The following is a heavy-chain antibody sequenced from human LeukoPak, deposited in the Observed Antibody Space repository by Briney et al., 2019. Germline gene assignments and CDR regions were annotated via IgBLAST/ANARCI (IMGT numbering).Heavy chain of an antibody. CDR3: AREATTEVGRDYYYYMDV. J-gene: IGHJ6*03. V-gene: IGHV4-61*02. CDR1: GGSISSGSYY. CDR2: IYTSGST. Sequence: SETLSLTCTVSGGSISSGSYYWSWIRQPAGKGLEWIGRIYTSGSTNYNPSLKSRVTISVDTSKNQFSLKLSSVTAADTAVYYCAREATTEVGRDYYYYMDVWGRGTTVTVSS. D-gene: IGHD1-26*01.